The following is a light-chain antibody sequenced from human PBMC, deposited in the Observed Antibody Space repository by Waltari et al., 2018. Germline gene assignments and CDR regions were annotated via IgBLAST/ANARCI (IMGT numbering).Light chain of an antibody. V-gene: IGLV3-21*04. J-gene: IGLJ3*02. CDR1: NIGIRS. CDR2: SDT. Sequence: SYVLTQPPSVSVAPGETASIACGGNNIGIRSVLWYQQKPGQAPVLVIYSDTDRPSGIPERFSGSNSGNTATLTISRVEAGDEADYYCQVWDSNNDHAFWVFGGGTNLTVL. CDR3: QVWDSNNDHAFWV.